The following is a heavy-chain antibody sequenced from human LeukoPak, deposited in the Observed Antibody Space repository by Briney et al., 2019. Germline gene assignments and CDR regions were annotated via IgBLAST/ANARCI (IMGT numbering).Heavy chain of an antibody. V-gene: IGHV1-2*02. CDR2: INPNSGGT. Sequence: ASVKVSCKASGYTFNGYYMHWVRQAPGQGLEWMGWINPNSGGTNYAQKFQGRVTMTRDTSISTAYMELSRLRSDDTAVYYCAIRYGSGNRRTYYFDYWGQGTLVTVSS. J-gene: IGHJ4*02. CDR3: AIRYGSGNRRTYYFDY. CDR1: GYTFNGYY. D-gene: IGHD3-10*01.